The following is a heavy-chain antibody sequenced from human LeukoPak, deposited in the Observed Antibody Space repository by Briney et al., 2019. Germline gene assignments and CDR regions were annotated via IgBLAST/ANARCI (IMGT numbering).Heavy chain of an antibody. CDR2: ISSNGGST. D-gene: IGHD1-26*01. J-gene: IGHJ4*02. CDR3: ARERGSYYFDY. Sequence: GGSLRLSCAASGFTFSSYAMHWVRQAPGKGLEYVSAISSNGGSTYYANSMKGRFTISRDNAKNSLYLQMNSLRAEDTAVYYCARERGSYYFDYWGQGTLVTVSS. V-gene: IGHV3-64*01. CDR1: GFTFSSYA.